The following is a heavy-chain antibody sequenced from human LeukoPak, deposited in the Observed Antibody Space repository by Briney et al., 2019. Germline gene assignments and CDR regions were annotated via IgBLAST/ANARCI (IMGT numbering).Heavy chain of an antibody. CDR3: ATSVTGNLYYFDY. Sequence: GGSLRLSCAASGFSFSTHWMSWVRQAPGKGLGWVANIKQDGSERYYVDSVKGRFTISRDNAKNSLYLQMNNLRAEDTAVYYCATSVTGNLYYFDYWGQETLVTVSS. V-gene: IGHV3-7*01. CDR1: GFSFSTHW. J-gene: IGHJ4*02. D-gene: IGHD3-9*01. CDR2: IKQDGSER.